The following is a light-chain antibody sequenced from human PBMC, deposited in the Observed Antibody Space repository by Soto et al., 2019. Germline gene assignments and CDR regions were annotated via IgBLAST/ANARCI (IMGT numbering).Light chain of an antibody. J-gene: IGLJ1*01. V-gene: IGLV2-14*01. CDR2: GVT. CDR1: SSDVGGYNY. Sequence: QSALTQPASVSGSPGQSITISCTGTSSDVGGYNYVSWYQKHPGKAPKLMISGVTNRPAGVSNRFSGSKSGNTASLTISGLQAEDEADYYCSSYTGSHTYVFGSGTKVTVL. CDR3: SSYTGSHTYV.